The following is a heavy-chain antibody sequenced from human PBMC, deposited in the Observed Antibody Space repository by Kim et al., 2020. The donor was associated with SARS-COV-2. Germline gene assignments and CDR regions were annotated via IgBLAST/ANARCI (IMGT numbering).Heavy chain of an antibody. V-gene: IGHV3-23*01. Sequence: SVKGRFTISRDNSKNTLYLQMNSLRAEDTAVYYCAKMYWNYGPPSFYFDYWGQGTLVTVSS. CDR3: AKMYWNYGPPSFYFDY. J-gene: IGHJ4*02. D-gene: IGHD1-7*01.